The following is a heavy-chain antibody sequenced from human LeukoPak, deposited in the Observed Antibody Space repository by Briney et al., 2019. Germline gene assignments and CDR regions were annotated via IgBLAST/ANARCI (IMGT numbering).Heavy chain of an antibody. Sequence: SETLSLTCAVYGGSFSGYYWSWIRQPPGKGLEWIGEINHSGSTNYNPSLKSRVTISVDTSKNQFSLKLSSVTAADTAVYYCARQRITMVRGVIYYHYGMDVWGQGTTVTVSS. CDR2: INHSGST. CDR3: ARQRITMVRGVIYYHYGMDV. CDR1: GGSFSGYY. V-gene: IGHV4-34*01. J-gene: IGHJ6*02. D-gene: IGHD3-10*01.